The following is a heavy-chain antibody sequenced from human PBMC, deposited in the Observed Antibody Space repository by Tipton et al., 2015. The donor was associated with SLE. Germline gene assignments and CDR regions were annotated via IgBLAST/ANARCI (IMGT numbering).Heavy chain of an antibody. CDR2: ISYDGNNE. CDR1: GFTFSSYA. J-gene: IGHJ6*03. Sequence: QLVQSGGGVVQPGRSLRLSCAASGFTFSSYAMHWVRQAPGKGLEWVATISYDGNNEFYADSVKGRFTISRDDSKNMFYLLMNSLRPEDTAVYYCARDSTETNYYYYDIEVWGNGTTVTGSS. V-gene: IGHV3-30-3*01. D-gene: IGHD4-11*01. CDR3: ARDSTETNYYYYDIEV.